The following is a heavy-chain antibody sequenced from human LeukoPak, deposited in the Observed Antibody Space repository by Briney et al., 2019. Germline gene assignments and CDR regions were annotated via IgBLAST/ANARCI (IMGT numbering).Heavy chain of an antibody. D-gene: IGHD2-15*01. CDR2: IYSGGST. V-gene: IGHV3-53*01. J-gene: IGHJ3*02. CDR3: ARDYCSGGSCPQPDAFDI. Sequence: GGSLRLSCAASGFTVSSNYMSWVRQAPGKGLEWVSVIYSGGSTYYADSVKGRFTISRDNSKNTLYLQMNSLRAEHTAVYYCARDYCSGGSCPQPDAFDIWGQGTMVTVSS. CDR1: GFTVSSNY.